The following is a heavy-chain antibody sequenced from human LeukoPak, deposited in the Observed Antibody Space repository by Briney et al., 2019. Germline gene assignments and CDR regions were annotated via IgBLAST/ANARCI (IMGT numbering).Heavy chain of an antibody. CDR3: ARDLLLLPGENWFDP. D-gene: IGHD2-15*01. V-gene: IGHV4-4*07. CDR1: GGSFSGYY. J-gene: IGHJ5*02. Sequence: SETLSLTCAVYGGSFSGYYWSWIRQPAGKGLEWIGRIYTSGSTNYNPSLKSRVTMSVDTSKNQFSLKLSSVTAADTAVYYCARDLLLLPGENWFDPWGQGTLVTVSS. CDR2: IYTSGST.